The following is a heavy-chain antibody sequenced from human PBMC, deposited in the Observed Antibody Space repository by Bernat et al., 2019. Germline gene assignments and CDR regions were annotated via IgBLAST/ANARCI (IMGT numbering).Heavy chain of an antibody. CDR2: MNPNSGNT. V-gene: IGHV1-8*01. Sequence: QVQLVQSGAEVKKPGASVKVSCKASGYTFTSYDINWVRQATGQGLEWMGWMNPNSGNTGYAQKFQGRVTMTRNTSISTAYMERSSLRSEDTAVYYCARRGKYQLPYPYYYYYYMDVWGKGTTVTVSS. CDR3: ARRGKYQLPYPYYYYYYMDV. J-gene: IGHJ6*03. D-gene: IGHD2-2*01. CDR1: GYTFTSYD.